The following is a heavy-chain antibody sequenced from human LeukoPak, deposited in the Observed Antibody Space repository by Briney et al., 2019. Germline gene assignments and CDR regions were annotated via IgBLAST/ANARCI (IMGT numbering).Heavy chain of an antibody. D-gene: IGHD3-10*01. J-gene: IGHJ4*02. CDR2: IYYSGST. CDR1: GGSISRGGYF. CDR3: ARDNDSGAFDY. V-gene: IGHV4-31*03. Sequence: SETLSLTCTVSGGSISRGGYFWSWIRQHPGKGLEWIGYIYYSGSTYYKPSLKSRVTISVDTSKNQFSLKLSSVTAADTAVYYCARDNDSGAFDYWGQGTLVTVSS.